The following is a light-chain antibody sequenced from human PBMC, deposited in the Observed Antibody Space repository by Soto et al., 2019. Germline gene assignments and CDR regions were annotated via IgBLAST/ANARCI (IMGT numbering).Light chain of an antibody. V-gene: IGKV3-11*01. Sequence: IVLAQSPTTLSLSPGERATLACRASQSVSSYLAWYQQKPGQAPRLLIDDASNMATAIPARFSGSGSGTDFTLTISSLEPEDFAVYYCQQRSNWPLTFGGGTKVDIK. J-gene: IGKJ4*01. CDR2: DAS. CDR3: QQRSNWPLT. CDR1: QSVSSY.